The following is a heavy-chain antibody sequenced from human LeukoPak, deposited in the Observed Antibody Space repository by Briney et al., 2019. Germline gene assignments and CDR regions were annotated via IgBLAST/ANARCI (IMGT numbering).Heavy chain of an antibody. J-gene: IGHJ4*02. CDR3: ARGSSSNSWYFDY. Sequence: SQTLSLTCAISGDIVSSNSATWTWISQSPSRGLEWLGRTYYRSKWYNDYAVSVKSRITINPDTSKNQFSLQLNSVTPEDTAVYYCARGSSSNSWYFDYWGQGTLVTVSS. CDR2: TYYRSKWYN. CDR1: GDIVSSNSAT. D-gene: IGHD6-13*01. V-gene: IGHV6-1*01.